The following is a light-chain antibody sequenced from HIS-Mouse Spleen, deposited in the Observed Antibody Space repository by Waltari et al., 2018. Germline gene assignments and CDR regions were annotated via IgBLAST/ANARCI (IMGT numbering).Light chain of an antibody. CDR1: SRDVGCYNY. J-gene: IGLJ2*01. V-gene: IGLV2-14*03. CDR2: DVS. CDR3: GSYTSSSTLV. Sequence: QSALTQPASVSGSPGQSITISCPGTSRDVGCYNYFSWYQQHPGKAPKLMIYDVSNRPSGVSNRFSGSKSGNTASLTISGLQAEDEADYYCGSYTSSSTLVFGGGTKLTVL.